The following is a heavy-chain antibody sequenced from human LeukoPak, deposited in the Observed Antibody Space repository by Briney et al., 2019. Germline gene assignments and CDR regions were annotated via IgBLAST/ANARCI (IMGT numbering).Heavy chain of an antibody. V-gene: IGHV4-30-4*01. CDR1: GGSVSSGSYY. CDR3: ARVSSVAGTRPYFDY. J-gene: IGHJ4*02. D-gene: IGHD6-19*01. CDR2: IYYSGST. Sequence: PSETLSLTCTVSGGSVSSGSYYWSWIRQPPGKGLEWIGYIYYSGSTYYNPSLKSRVTISVDTSKNQFSLKLSSVTAADTAVYYCARVSSVAGTRPYFDYWGQGTLVTVSS.